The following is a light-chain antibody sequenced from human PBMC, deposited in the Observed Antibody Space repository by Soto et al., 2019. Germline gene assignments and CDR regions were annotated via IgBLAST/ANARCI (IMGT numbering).Light chain of an antibody. Sequence: QSVLAQPPSVSGAPGQKVTISCTGSSSNIGAGYDLHWYQQLPGTAPKLLLYGNSNRPSGVPDRFSGSKSGTSASLAITGFQAEDEADYYCQSYDSSLSAYVFGTGTKVTV. CDR3: QSYDSSLSAYV. CDR2: GNS. CDR1: SSNIGAGYD. J-gene: IGLJ1*01. V-gene: IGLV1-40*01.